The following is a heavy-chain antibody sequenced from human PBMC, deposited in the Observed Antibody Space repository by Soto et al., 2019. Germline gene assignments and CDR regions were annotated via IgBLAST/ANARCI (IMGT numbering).Heavy chain of an antibody. Sequence: QVQLVESGGGVVQPGRSLRLSCAASGFTFSSYDIHWVRQAPGKGLEWVAVVSYDGTSKYADSVRGRFTISRDNSKNTVYLQMNSLRTEDTAMYYCARDKFVLERGNWFDPWGQGTLVTVSS. J-gene: IGHJ5*02. CDR3: ARDKFVLERGNWFDP. CDR1: GFTFSSYD. D-gene: IGHD1-1*01. V-gene: IGHV3-30-3*01. CDR2: VSYDGTSK.